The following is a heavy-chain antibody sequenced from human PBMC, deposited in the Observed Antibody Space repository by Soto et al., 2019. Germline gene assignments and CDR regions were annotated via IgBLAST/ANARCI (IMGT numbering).Heavy chain of an antibody. CDR3: ARWRELKPFYYYYGMDV. CDR1: GFAFSSYG. J-gene: IGHJ6*02. D-gene: IGHD1-26*01. V-gene: IGHV3-30*03. CDR2: ISYDGSNK. Sequence: PWGSLRLSCAASGFAFSSYGIRFVRQSPFKWLEWVAVISYDGSNKYYADSVKGRFTISRDNAKNSLYLQMNSLRAEDTAVYYCARWRELKPFYYYYGMDVWGQGTTVTVSS.